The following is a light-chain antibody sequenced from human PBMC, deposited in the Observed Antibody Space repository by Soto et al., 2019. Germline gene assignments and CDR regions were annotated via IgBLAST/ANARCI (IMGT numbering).Light chain of an antibody. Sequence: ALTQPASVSGSPGQSITISCTGTSSDVGGYNYVSWYQQHPGKAPKLMIYEVSNRPSGVSNRFSGSKSGNTASLTISGLQAEDEADYYCSSYTSSSTPGVFGTGTKVTVL. CDR1: SSDVGGYNY. V-gene: IGLV2-14*01. CDR2: EVS. CDR3: SSYTSSSTPGV. J-gene: IGLJ1*01.